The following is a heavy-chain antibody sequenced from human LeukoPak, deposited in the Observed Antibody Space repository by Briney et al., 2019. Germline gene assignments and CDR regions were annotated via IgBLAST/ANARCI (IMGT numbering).Heavy chain of an antibody. J-gene: IGHJ4*02. CDR3: APEAEERATIPSNKNY. CDR2: IYYSGST. D-gene: IGHD5-24*01. V-gene: IGHV4-30-4*08. Sequence: PSETLSLTCTVSGGSISSGDYYWSWIRQPPGKGLEWIGYIYYSGSTYYNPSLKSRVTISVDTSKNQFSLKLSSVTAADTAVYYCAPEAEERATIPSNKNYGGQGTLVTVSS. CDR1: GGSISSGDYY.